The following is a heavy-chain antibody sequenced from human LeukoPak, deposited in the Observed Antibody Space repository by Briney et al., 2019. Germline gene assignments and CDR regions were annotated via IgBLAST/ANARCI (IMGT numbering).Heavy chain of an antibody. V-gene: IGHV3-30*03. CDR2: ISYDGSNR. CDR1: GFTFSNYG. J-gene: IGHJ6*03. D-gene: IGHD3-3*01. Sequence: GGPLRLSCAASGFTFSNYGMHWVRQAPGKGLEWVAVISYDGSNRYYADSVKGRFTISRDNSKNTLYLQMNSLRAEDTAVYHCARAFGDFWSGYYPSYYNYYMDVWGKGTTVTVSS. CDR3: ARAFGDFWSGYYPSYYNYYMDV.